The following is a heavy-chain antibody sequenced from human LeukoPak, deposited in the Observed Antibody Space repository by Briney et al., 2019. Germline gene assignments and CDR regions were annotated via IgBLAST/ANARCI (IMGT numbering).Heavy chain of an antibody. CDR1: GYSFTSYW. CDR2: IYPGDSDT. CDR3: ARRHYDSYGPDAFDI. Sequence: GESLKISCKGSGYSFTSYWIGWVRQMPGKGLEWMGIIYPGDSDTRYSPSFQGQVTISADKSISTAYLQWSSLKASDTAMYYCARRHYDSYGPDAFDIWGQGAMVTVSS. J-gene: IGHJ3*02. V-gene: IGHV5-51*01. D-gene: IGHD3-22*01.